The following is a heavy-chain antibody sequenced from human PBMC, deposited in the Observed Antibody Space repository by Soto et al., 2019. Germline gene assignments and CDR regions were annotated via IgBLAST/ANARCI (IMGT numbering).Heavy chain of an antibody. D-gene: IGHD7-27*01. CDR1: GGSISSSSYY. Sequence: SETLSLTCTVSGGSISSSSYYWNWIRQPPGKGLEWIGYVYYSGTTSYNPSLKSRVTISVDTSKNQFSLNLRSVTATDTAVYYCARHFPGHPHFNYWGQGALVTVSS. CDR3: ARHFPGHPHFNY. J-gene: IGHJ4*02. CDR2: VYYSGTT. V-gene: IGHV4-61*05.